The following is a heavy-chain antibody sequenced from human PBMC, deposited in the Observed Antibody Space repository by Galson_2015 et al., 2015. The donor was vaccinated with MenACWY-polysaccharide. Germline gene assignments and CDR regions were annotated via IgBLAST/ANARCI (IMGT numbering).Heavy chain of an antibody. V-gene: IGHV3-9*01. CDR3: AKDPSSGWFEYFQH. CDR2: ISWNSGSI. Sequence: SLRLSCAASGFTFDTYAMHWVRQAPGKGLEWVSGISWNSGSIGYADSVKGRFTISRDNAKNSLYLQMNSLRADDTALYYCAKDPSSGWFEYFQHWGQGTLVTVSS. CDR1: GFTFDTYA. J-gene: IGHJ1*01. D-gene: IGHD6-19*01.